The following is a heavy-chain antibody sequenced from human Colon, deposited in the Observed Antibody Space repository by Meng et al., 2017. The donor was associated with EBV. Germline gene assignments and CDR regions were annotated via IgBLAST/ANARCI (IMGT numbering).Heavy chain of an antibody. Sequence: HVHQLQSGPEVKKPWASVRVSCKSAGHTFGSYGICWVRQAPGQGLEWMGWFVNYVDTYPAPKFQGRVTMTTDTHTNTAFMELRSLTSDDTAVYYCASGTPGRSYCDYWGQGTLVTVSS. CDR3: ASGTPGRSYCDY. CDR1: GHTFGSYG. V-gene: IGHV1-18*01. J-gene: IGHJ4*02. D-gene: IGHD2-15*01. CDR2: FVNYVDT.